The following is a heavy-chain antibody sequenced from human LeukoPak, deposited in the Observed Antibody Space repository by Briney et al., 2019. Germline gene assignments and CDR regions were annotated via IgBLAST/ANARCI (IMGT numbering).Heavy chain of an antibody. CDR3: ARESRYYYDSSGYYYEWFDP. D-gene: IGHD3-22*01. CDR1: GGSFSGYY. Sequence: RTSETLSLTCAVYGGSFSGYYWSWIRQPPGKGLEWIGEINHSGSTNYNPSLKSRVTISVDTSKNQFSLKLSSVTAADTAVYYCARESRYYYDSSGYYYEWFDPWGQGTLVTVSS. J-gene: IGHJ5*02. V-gene: IGHV4-34*01. CDR2: INHSGST.